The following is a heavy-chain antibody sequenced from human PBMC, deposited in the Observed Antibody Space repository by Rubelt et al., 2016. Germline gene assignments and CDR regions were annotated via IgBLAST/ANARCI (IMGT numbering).Heavy chain of an antibody. CDR2: IKRDGSEK. CDR1: GFTFGSYW. J-gene: IGHJ6*02. V-gene: IGHV3-7*01. Sequence: EVELVDSGGGLVQPGGSLRLSCAASGFTFGSYWMSWVRQAPGKGLEWVANIKRDGSEKYYVDSVKGRFTFSRDNATNSLYLQMNSLRAADTAVYYCATYCGSDPCYGWNYYGMDVWGQGTTVTVSS. CDR3: ATYCGSDPCYGWNYYGMDV. D-gene: IGHD2-21*02.